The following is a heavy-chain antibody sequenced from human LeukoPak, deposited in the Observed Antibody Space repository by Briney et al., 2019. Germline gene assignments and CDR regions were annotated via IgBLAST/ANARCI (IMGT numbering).Heavy chain of an antibody. CDR2: INPNSGGT. CDR1: GYTFTGYY. D-gene: IGHD3-9*01. CDR3: ARSGSPLTGYYRVDP. Sequence: ASVKVSCKASGYTFTGYYMHWVRQAPGQGLEWMGWINPNSGGTNYAQKFQGRVTMTRDTSISTAYMELSRLRSDDTAVYYCARSGSPLTGYYRVDPWGQGTLVTVSS. J-gene: IGHJ5*02. V-gene: IGHV1-2*02.